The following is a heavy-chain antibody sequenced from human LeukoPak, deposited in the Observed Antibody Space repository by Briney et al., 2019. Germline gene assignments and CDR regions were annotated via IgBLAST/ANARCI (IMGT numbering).Heavy chain of an antibody. Sequence: ASVNVSCKASGYTFTSYGISWVRQAPGQGLEWMGWISAYNGNTNYAQKLQGRVTMTTDTSTSTAYMELRSLRSDDTAVYYCARDPQKLSAGYYYGMDVWGQGTLVTVSS. D-gene: IGHD6-25*01. CDR1: GYTFTSYG. J-gene: IGHJ6*02. CDR2: ISAYNGNT. V-gene: IGHV1-18*01. CDR3: ARDPQKLSAGYYYGMDV.